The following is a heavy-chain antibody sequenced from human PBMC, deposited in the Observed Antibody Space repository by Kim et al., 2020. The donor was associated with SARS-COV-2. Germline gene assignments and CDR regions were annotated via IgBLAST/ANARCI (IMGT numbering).Heavy chain of an antibody. CDR2: ITGSGGHT. V-gene: IGHV3-23*01. D-gene: IGHD6-19*01. Sequence: GGSLRLSCAASGFTFGSYAMSWVRQAPGKGLEWVAIITGSGGHTWYADFVKGRLTISRDNAQNTLFLQMNSLRADDTAVYYCAAHSPGSGWYTPFTLWGQGTLVTVSS. CDR1: GFTFGSYA. CDR3: AAHSPGSGWYTPFTL. J-gene: IGHJ4*02.